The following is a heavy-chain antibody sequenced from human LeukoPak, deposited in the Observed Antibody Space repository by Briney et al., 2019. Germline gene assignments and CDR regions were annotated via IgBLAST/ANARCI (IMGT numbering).Heavy chain of an antibody. CDR2: IWYDGSNK. D-gene: IGHD2-2*01. CDR1: GFTFSSYG. Sequence: PGGSLRLSCAASGFTFSSYGMHWVRQAPGKGLEWVAVIWYDGSNKYYADSVKGRFTISRDNAKNSLYLQMNSLRAEDTALYYCATYCSSKSCSGNRDYFSDCWGQGTLVTVSS. V-gene: IGHV3-33*03. J-gene: IGHJ4*02. CDR3: ATYCSSKSCSGNRDYFSDC.